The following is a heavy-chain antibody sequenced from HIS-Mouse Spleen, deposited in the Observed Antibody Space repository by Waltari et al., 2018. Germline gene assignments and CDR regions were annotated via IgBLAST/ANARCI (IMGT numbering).Heavy chain of an antibody. D-gene: IGHD1-26*01. V-gene: IGHV1-2*02. J-gene: IGHJ2*01. CDR2: INPNSGGT. Sequence: QVQLVQSGAEVKKPGASVKVSCKASGYTFTGYYMHWVRQAPGQGLEWMGWINPNSGGTSYAQKFQGRGTMTRDTSISTAYMELSRLRSDDTAVYYCARDREVDWYFDLWGRGTLVTVSS. CDR1: GYTFTGYY. CDR3: ARDREVDWYFDL.